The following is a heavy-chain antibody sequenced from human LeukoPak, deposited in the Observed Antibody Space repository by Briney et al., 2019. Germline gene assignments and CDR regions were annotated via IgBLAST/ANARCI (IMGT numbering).Heavy chain of an antibody. Sequence: QAGGSLRLSCAASGFTFSSYRMNWVRQAPGKGLEWVSYISSSGSTIYYADSVKGRFTISRDNAKNSLYLQMNSLRAEDTAVYYCAREARVVVVAATIANWFDPWGQGTLVTVSS. CDR2: ISSSGSTI. V-gene: IGHV3-48*04. D-gene: IGHD2-15*01. J-gene: IGHJ5*02. CDR1: GFTFSSYR. CDR3: AREARVVVVAATIANWFDP.